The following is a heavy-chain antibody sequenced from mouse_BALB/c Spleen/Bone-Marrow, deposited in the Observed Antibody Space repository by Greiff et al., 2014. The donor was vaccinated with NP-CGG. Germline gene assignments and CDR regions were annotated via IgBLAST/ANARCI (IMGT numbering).Heavy chain of an antibody. J-gene: IGHJ3*01. V-gene: IGHV5-12-1*01. CDR1: GFAFSSYD. CDR2: ISSGGGST. D-gene: IGHD1-1*01. Sequence: VQLKESGGGLVKPGGSPKLSCAASGFAFSSYDMSWVRQTPDKRLEWVAYISSGGGSTYYSDTVKGRFTISRDNAKNTLYLQMSSLKSEDTAMYYCARQILRGFAYWGQGTLVTVSA. CDR3: ARQILRGFAY.